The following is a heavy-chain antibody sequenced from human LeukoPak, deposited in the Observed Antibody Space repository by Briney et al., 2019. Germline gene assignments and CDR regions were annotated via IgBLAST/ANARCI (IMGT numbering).Heavy chain of an antibody. CDR1: GGSISSYY. Sequence: SETLSLTCTVSGGSISSYYWSWIRQPPGKGLEWIGYIYYSGSTNYNPSLKSRVTISVDTSKNQFSLKLSSVTAADTAVYYCARARWLLRFDYWGQGTLVTVSS. CDR3: ARARWLLRFDY. CDR2: IYYSGST. V-gene: IGHV4-59*12. J-gene: IGHJ4*02. D-gene: IGHD5-12*01.